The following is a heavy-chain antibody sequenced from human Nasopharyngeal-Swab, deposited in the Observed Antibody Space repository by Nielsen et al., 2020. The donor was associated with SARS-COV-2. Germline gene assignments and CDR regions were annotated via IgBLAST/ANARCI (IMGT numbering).Heavy chain of an antibody. J-gene: IGHJ5*02. CDR3: ARSMVRGVKGPFDP. Sequence: GESLKISCAASGFTFSSYAMSWVRQAPGKGLEWVSAISGSGGSTYYADSVKGRFTISRDNSKNTLYLQMNSLRAKDTAVYYCARSMVRGVKGPFDPWGQGTLVTVSS. D-gene: IGHD3-10*01. CDR2: ISGSGGST. CDR1: GFTFSSYA. V-gene: IGHV3-23*01.